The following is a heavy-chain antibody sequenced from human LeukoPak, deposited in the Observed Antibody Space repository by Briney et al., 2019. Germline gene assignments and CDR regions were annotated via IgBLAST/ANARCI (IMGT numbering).Heavy chain of an antibody. Sequence: GGSLRLSCAASGFTVSSNYMSWARQAPGKGLEWVSVIYSGGSTYYADSVKGRFTISRDNSKNTLYLQMNSLRAEDTAVYYCARDRNTYYYDSSGYYYAKTAHDAFDIWGQGTMVTVSS. J-gene: IGHJ3*02. D-gene: IGHD3-22*01. CDR1: GFTVSSNY. V-gene: IGHV3-66*01. CDR3: ARDRNTYYYDSSGYYYAKTAHDAFDI. CDR2: IYSGGST.